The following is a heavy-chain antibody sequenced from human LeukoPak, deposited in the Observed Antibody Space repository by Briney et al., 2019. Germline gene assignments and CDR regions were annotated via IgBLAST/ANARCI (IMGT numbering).Heavy chain of an antibody. Sequence: PGGSLRLSCAASGFTFSSYSMNWVRQAPGKGLEWVSSISSSSSHIYYADSVKGRFTISRDNAKNSLYLQMNSLRAEDTAVYYCARDKYSYGPLDYGDYWGQGTLVTVSS. D-gene: IGHD5-18*01. CDR2: ISSSSSHI. V-gene: IGHV3-21*01. CDR1: GFTFSSYS. J-gene: IGHJ4*02. CDR3: ARDKYSYGPLDYGDY.